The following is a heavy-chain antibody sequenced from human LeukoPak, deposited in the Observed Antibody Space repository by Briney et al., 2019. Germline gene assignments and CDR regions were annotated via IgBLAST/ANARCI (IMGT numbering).Heavy chain of an antibody. Sequence: PSQTLPLNCTVSDGSKSSYSWSWIRQPPGKGLDWFGYIYYSGSTNYNPSLKGRVTISVDTSKNQFSLKLSSVTAADTAVYYCARGGSYYNNNWFDPWGQGTLVTVSS. J-gene: IGHJ5*02. CDR2: IYYSGST. D-gene: IGHD3-10*01. V-gene: IGHV4-59*01. CDR1: DGSKSSYS. CDR3: ARGGSYYNNNWFDP.